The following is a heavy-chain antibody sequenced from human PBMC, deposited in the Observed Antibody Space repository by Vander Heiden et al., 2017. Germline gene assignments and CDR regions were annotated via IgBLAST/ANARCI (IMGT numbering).Heavy chain of an antibody. J-gene: IGHJ4*02. Sequence: QVQLVESGGGVVQPGRSLRLSCAASGFTFSRYAMHWVRQAPGKGLEWVAVISYDGSNKYYADSVKGRFTISRDNSKNTLYLQMNSLRAEDTAVYYCARVRRPVRGVIYQRDGEFDYWGQGTLVTVSS. D-gene: IGHD3-10*01. CDR1: GFTFSRYA. CDR3: ARVRRPVRGVIYQRDGEFDY. CDR2: ISYDGSNK. V-gene: IGHV3-30*04.